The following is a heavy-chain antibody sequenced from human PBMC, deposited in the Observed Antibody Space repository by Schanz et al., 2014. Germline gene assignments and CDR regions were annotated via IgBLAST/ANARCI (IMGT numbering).Heavy chain of an antibody. CDR2: LSSDSRHV. Sequence: EVQLVESGGGLVQPGGSQRLSCAVSGFTFSSYAMNWVRQSPGKGLEWVSFLSSDSRHVYYVESAKGRFTISRDNAKNSLYLQMDSLRGDDTAVYYCARDGIAATTDFEYWGQGVLVTVSS. CDR3: ARDGIAATTDFEY. V-gene: IGHV3-21*06. CDR1: GFTFSSYA. D-gene: IGHD1-1*01. J-gene: IGHJ4*02.